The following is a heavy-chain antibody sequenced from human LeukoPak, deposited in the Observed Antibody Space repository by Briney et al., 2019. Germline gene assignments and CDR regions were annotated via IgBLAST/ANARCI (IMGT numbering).Heavy chain of an antibody. CDR3: ARGNDYGDSFDY. Sequence: PGGSLRLSCAASGFTFSSYAMSWVRQAPGKGLEWVSAISGSGGSTYYADSVKGRFTISRDNSKNTLYLQMNSLRAEDTAVYYCARGNDYGDSFDYWGQGTLVTVSS. J-gene: IGHJ4*02. D-gene: IGHD4-17*01. CDR1: GFTFSSYA. CDR2: ISGSGGST. V-gene: IGHV3-23*01.